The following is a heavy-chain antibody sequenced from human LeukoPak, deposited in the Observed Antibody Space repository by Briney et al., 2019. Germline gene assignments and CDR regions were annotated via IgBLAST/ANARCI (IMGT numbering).Heavy chain of an antibody. J-gene: IGHJ4*02. CDR1: GFTFSDYW. CDR3: ARRGGSSSRRSPIDY. D-gene: IGHD6-6*01. Sequence: PGGSLRLSCTASGFTFSDYWMTWVRQAPGKGPEWVANIKQDGSQRYYVDSVRGRFTISRDNAKNSLFLQMNGLRAEDTAAYYCARRGGSSSRRSPIDYWGQGTLVTVSS. CDR2: IKQDGSQR. V-gene: IGHV3-7*01.